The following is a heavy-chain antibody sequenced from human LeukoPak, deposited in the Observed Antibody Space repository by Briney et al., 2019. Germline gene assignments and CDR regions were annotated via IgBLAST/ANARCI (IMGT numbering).Heavy chain of an antibody. CDR3: ASGGYKTCLDY. Sequence: GGSLRLSCAASGFTFSSYSMNWVRQAPGKGLEWVSSISSSSSYIYYADSVKGGFTISRNNDKNSLSLQMNSLRAGDTAVYYCASGGYKTCLDYWGQGTLVTVSS. CDR1: GFTFSSYS. V-gene: IGHV3-21*01. D-gene: IGHD1-1*01. CDR2: ISSSSSYI. J-gene: IGHJ4*02.